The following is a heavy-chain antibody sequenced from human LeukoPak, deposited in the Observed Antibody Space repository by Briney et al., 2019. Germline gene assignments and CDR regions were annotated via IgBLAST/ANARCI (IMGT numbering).Heavy chain of an antibody. V-gene: IGHV4-39*01. J-gene: IGHJ5*02. CDR2: IYYSGST. CDR1: GGSISSSSYY. D-gene: IGHD6-13*01. CDR3: ARHKGYSSSWYGKNWFDP. Sequence: SETLSLTCTVSGGSISSSSYYWGWIRQPPGKGREWIGSIYYSGSTYYNPSLKSRVTMSVDTSKNQFSLKLSSVTAADTAVYYCARHKGYSSSWYGKNWFDPWGQGTLVTVSS.